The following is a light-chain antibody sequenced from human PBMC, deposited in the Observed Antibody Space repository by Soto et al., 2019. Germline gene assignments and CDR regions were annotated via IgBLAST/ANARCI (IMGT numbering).Light chain of an antibody. CDR1: SSDVGGYKY. Sequence: QSALTQPASVSGSPGQSITISCTGTSSDVGGYKYVSWYQQHPGKAPKLMIYEVSNRPSGVSNRFSGSKSGNTASLTISGLQAEDEAEYYCSSYTSSRTYVFGTGTKLTVL. V-gene: IGLV2-14*01. J-gene: IGLJ1*01. CDR3: SSYTSSRTYV. CDR2: EVS.